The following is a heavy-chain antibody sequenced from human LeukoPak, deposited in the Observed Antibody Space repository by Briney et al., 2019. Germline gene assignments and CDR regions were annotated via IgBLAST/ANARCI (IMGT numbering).Heavy chain of an antibody. V-gene: IGHV3-48*03. D-gene: IGHD2-21*01. CDR3: ARRKGALYSEFAFDM. Sequence: PGGSLRLSCAASGFTFNTYEMSWVRQAPGKGLEWVSYISSTGGTIYYADSMRGRFIISRDNAKNSLYLQMNSLRAEDTAVYYCARRKGALYSEFAFDMWGQGTIVSVCS. J-gene: IGHJ3*02. CDR1: GFTFNTYE. CDR2: ISSTGGTI.